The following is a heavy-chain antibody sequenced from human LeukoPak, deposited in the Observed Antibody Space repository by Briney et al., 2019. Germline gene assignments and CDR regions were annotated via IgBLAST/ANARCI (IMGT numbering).Heavy chain of an antibody. J-gene: IGHJ4*02. CDR1: GFTFSSCS. Sequence: GGSLRLSCAASGFTFSSCSMNWVRQAPGKGLEWVSCISSSSSYIYYADSVKGRFTISRDNAKNSLYLQMNSLRAEDTAVYYCARDRPSSGWYGELDYWGQGTLVTVSS. CDR3: ARDRPSSGWYGELDY. D-gene: IGHD6-19*01. V-gene: IGHV3-21*01. CDR2: ISSSSSYI.